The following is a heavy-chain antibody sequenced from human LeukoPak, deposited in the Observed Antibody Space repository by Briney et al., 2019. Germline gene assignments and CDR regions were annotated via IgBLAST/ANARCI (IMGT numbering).Heavy chain of an antibody. V-gene: IGHV3-33*06. D-gene: IGHD4-17*01. Sequence: GGSLRLSCAASGFSFSSYGMHWVRQAPGKGLEWVAVIWHDGSYEYYADSEKGRITISRDNSRNTVYLQMHSLRVEDTALYYCAKDATEYGDSYFDSWGQGTLVTVSS. CDR3: AKDATEYGDSYFDS. J-gene: IGHJ4*02. CDR1: GFSFSSYG. CDR2: IWHDGSYE.